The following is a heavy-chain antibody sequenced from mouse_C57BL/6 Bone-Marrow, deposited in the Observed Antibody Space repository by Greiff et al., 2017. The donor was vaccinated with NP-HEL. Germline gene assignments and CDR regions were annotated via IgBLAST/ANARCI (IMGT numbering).Heavy chain of an antibody. CDR1: GYSITSGYY. J-gene: IGHJ3*01. CDR2: ISYDGSN. Sequence: ESGPGLVKPSQSLSLTCSVTGYSITSGYYWNWIRQFPGNKLEWMGYISYDGSNNYNPSLKNRISITRDTSKNQFFLKLNSVTTEDTATYYCARSTMVTTAYWGQGTLVTVSA. V-gene: IGHV3-6*01. D-gene: IGHD2-2*01. CDR3: ARSTMVTTAY.